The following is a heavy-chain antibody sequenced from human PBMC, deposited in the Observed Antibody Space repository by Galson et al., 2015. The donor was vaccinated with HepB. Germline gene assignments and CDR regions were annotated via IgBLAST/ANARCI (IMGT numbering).Heavy chain of an antibody. CDR3: AGGDRFLEWLLFPLDY. CDR2: ISGSGGST. CDR1: GFTFSSYA. D-gene: IGHD3-3*01. V-gene: IGHV3-23*01. J-gene: IGHJ4*02. Sequence: SLRLSCAASGFTFSSYAMSWVRQAPGKGLEWVSAISGSGGSTYYADSVKGRFTIFRDNSKNTLYLQMNSLRAEDTAVYYCAGGDRFLEWLLFPLDYWGQGTLVTVSS.